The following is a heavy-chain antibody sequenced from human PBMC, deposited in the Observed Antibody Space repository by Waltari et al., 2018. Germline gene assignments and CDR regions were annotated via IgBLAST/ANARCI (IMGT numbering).Heavy chain of an antibody. CDR2: IKTKADGGTT. Sequence: EVQLVESGGGLVEPGGSLTLSCAPSGFTFHNAWMSWARQAPGKGLEWVGFIKTKADGGTTYYSAPVKGRFTISRDDSKNTLYLQMNSLKTDDTAVYFCSIWGGNYWGQGTVVTVSS. J-gene: IGHJ4*02. D-gene: IGHD1-26*01. CDR1: GFTFHNAW. V-gene: IGHV3-15*01. CDR3: SIWGGNY.